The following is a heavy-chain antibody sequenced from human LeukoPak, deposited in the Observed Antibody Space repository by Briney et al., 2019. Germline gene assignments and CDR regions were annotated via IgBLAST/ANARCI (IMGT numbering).Heavy chain of an antibody. J-gene: IGHJ4*02. CDR3: AKDRVFELWFEEASPYYFDY. V-gene: IGHV3-30*02. CDR2: IRYDGSNK. D-gene: IGHD3-10*01. Sequence: PGGSLRLSCAASGFSFRTYGMHWVRQAPGKGLEWVAYIRYDGSNKYYADSVKGRFTISRDISKNTLYLQMNSLRAEDTAVYYCAKDRVFELWFEEASPYYFDYWGQGTLVTVS. CDR1: GFSFRTYG.